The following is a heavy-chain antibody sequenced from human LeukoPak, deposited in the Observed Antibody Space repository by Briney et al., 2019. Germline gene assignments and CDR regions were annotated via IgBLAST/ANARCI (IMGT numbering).Heavy chain of an antibody. CDR2: ISGSGGST. CDR1: GFTFSSYA. Sequence: GGSLRLSCAASGFTFSSYAMSWVRQAPGKGLVWVSAISGSGGSTYYADSVKGRFTISRDNSKNTLYLQMNSLRAEDTAVYYCAKDRENYIWGSYLLDYWGQGTLVTVSS. J-gene: IGHJ4*02. CDR3: AKDRENYIWGSYLLDY. V-gene: IGHV3-23*01. D-gene: IGHD3-16*02.